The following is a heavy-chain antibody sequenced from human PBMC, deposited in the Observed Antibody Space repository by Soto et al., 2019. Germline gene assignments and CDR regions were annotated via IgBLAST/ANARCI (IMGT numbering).Heavy chain of an antibody. Sequence: EVHLVESGGGLIQPGGSLRLSCAASGFSVSSDYMTWVRQAPGKGLEWVSVIYSDGNTKYADSVKGRFTISRDNFKNTVYPQMNSLRDEDTAMYYCADASWAYWGQGILVTVSS. CDR2: IYSDGNT. D-gene: IGHD2-2*01. J-gene: IGHJ4*02. CDR3: ADASWAY. V-gene: IGHV3-53*01. CDR1: GFSVSSDY.